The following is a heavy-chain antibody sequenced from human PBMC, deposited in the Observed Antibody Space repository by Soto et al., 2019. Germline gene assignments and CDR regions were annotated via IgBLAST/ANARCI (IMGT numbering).Heavy chain of an antibody. CDR1: GGTFRNYG. CDR3: ARDGSFFVSDSYYFLY. J-gene: IGHJ4*01. D-gene: IGHD2-15*01. V-gene: IGHV1-69*01. CDR2: VIPIFGTA. Sequence: QVQLQQSGAELKKPAPSVKVTCTASGGTFRNYGISWVRQAPGPGLERVGGVIPIFGTAKYAQKFQGRGTKKAGESTPTADLELRCLRSEVTAVCCCARDGSFFVSDSYYFLYWGQGTLGTVSS.